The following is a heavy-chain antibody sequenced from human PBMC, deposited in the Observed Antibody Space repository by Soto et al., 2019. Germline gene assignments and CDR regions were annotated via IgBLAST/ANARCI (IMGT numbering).Heavy chain of an antibody. CDR1: GYTFISHG. D-gene: IGHD2-15*01. CDR2: ISGKNGNT. V-gene: IGHV1-18*04. Sequence: QVQLVQSGVEVKKPGASVKVSSKASGYTFISHGISWVRQAPGQGLEWMGWISGKNGNTNYAQKLQGRVTLTTDTSTSKAYMELRSLRSDDTAVYYCARVSSSIVVVPDYGMDVWGQGTTVTVSS. J-gene: IGHJ6*02. CDR3: ARVSSSIVVVPDYGMDV.